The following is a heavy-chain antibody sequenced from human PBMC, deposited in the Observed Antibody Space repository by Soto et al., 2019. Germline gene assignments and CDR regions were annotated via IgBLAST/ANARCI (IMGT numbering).Heavy chain of an antibody. Sequence: GGSLRLSCVGPGFSFRDHSMNWVRQPPGKGLQWISYISSSSENIYYADSVKGRFTVSRDNAKNTLFLQMNSLRDDDSAIYYCARLPKGSVVTGWGQGPLVTF. D-gene: IGHD2-21*02. V-gene: IGHV3-48*02. CDR1: GFSFRDHS. J-gene: IGHJ4*01. CDR2: ISSSSENI. CDR3: ARLPKGSVVTG.